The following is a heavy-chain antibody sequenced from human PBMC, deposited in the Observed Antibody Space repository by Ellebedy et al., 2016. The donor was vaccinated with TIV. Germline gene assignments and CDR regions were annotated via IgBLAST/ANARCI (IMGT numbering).Heavy chain of an antibody. D-gene: IGHD6-13*01. CDR2: IYYSGRT. CDR3: ARDDGIAAAGTFYGMDV. CDR1: GASISSYY. V-gene: IGHV4-59*01. J-gene: IGHJ6*02. Sequence: SETLSLTXTVSGASISSYYWSWIRQPPGKGLEWIGYIYYSGRTNYNPSLTSRVTISVDTSKNQFSLKLSSVTAADTAVYYCARDDGIAAAGTFYGMDVWGQGTTVTVSS.